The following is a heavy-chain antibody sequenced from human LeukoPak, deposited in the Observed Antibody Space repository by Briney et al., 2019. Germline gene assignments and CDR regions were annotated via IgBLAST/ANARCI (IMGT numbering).Heavy chain of an antibody. V-gene: IGHV1-8*01. CDR3: ATPGIFGVVRDYYYYGMDV. CDR2: MNPNSGNT. CDR1: GYTFSSYD. Sequence: ASVKVSCKASGYTFSSYDMNWVRQATGQGLEWMGWMNPNSGNTGYAQKFQGRVTMTRSTSIRTAYMELSSLRSEDTAVYYCATPGIFGVVRDYYYYGMDVWGQGTTVTVSS. J-gene: IGHJ6*02. D-gene: IGHD3-3*01.